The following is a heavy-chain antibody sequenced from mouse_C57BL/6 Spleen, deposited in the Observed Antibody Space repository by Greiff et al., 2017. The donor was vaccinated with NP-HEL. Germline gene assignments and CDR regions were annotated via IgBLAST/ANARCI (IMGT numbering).Heavy chain of an antibody. Sequence: EVKLVESGGGLVKPGGSLKLSCAASGFTFSSYTMSWVRQTPEKRLEWVATISGGGGNTYYPDSVKGRFTISRDNAKNALYLQMSSLRSEDTALYYCARDHYGTEYFDVWGTGTTVTVSS. CDR3: ARDHYGTEYFDV. CDR2: ISGGGGNT. J-gene: IGHJ1*03. D-gene: IGHD1-1*01. V-gene: IGHV5-9*01. CDR1: GFTFSSYT.